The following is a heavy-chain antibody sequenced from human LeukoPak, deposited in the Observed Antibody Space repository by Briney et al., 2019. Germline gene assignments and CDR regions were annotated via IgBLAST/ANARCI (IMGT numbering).Heavy chain of an antibody. CDR2: ISGSGGRT. CDR1: GFTFNSYN. V-gene: IGHV3-23*01. J-gene: IGHJ5*02. Sequence: GGSLRLFCVASGFTFNSYNINWVRQAPGKGLEWVATISGSGGRTFHADSVKGRFTISRDNSMNTLFLQMNSLRVDDTAVYYCARDLLPLGGTLGNWFDPWGQGTLVTVSS. D-gene: IGHD1-26*01. CDR3: ARDLLPLGGTLGNWFDP.